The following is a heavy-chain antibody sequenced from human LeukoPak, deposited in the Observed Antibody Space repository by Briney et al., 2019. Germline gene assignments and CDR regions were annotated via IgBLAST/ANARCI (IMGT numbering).Heavy chain of an antibody. V-gene: IGHV3-66*01. CDR2: IYSGGST. Sequence: GGSLRLSCAASGSTFSSYGMHWVRQAPGKGLEWVSVIYSGGSTCYADSVKGRFTISRDNSKNTLYLQMNSLRAEDTAVYYCASPSSSWYPFDYWGQGTLVTVSS. J-gene: IGHJ4*02. D-gene: IGHD6-13*01. CDR3: ASPSSSWYPFDY. CDR1: GSTFSSYG.